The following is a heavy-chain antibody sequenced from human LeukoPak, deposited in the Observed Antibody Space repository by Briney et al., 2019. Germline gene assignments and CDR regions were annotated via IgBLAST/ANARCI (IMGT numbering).Heavy chain of an antibody. CDR2: IRYDGSNK. V-gene: IGHV3-30*02. CDR1: GFTFSSYG. CDR3: AKGPYSSVDY. J-gene: IGHJ4*02. Sequence: GGSLRLSCAASGFTFSSYGMHWVRQAPGKGLEWVAFIRYDGSNKYYADSVKGRFTISRDNSKNTLYLRMNSLRAEDTAVYYCAKGPYSSVDYWGQGNLVTVSS. D-gene: IGHD6-25*01.